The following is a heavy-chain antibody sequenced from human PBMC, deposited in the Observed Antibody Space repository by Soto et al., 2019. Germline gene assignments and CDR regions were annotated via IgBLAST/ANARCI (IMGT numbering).Heavy chain of an antibody. V-gene: IGHV4-4*02. Sequence: QVQLQESGPGLVKPSETLSLTCTVYGVSITSNKWWSWVRQSPGKGLEWIGEIYHSGSTNYNPSLKSRVTISVDKSMNQFYLKLSSVTAADTAVYYCARDDHLVIVPSSLGAMDVWGQGTTVTVSS. CDR1: GVSITSNKW. J-gene: IGHJ6*02. CDR3: ARDDHLVIVPSSLGAMDV. CDR2: IYHSGST. D-gene: IGHD2-2*01.